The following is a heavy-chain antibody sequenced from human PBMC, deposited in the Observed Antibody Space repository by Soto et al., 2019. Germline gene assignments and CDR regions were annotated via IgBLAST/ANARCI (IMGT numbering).Heavy chain of an antibody. CDR3: ATAQYYERSDY. CDR2: INSDASHT. D-gene: IGHD3-16*01. J-gene: IGHJ4*02. V-gene: IGHV3-74*01. CDR1: GFTFSTYW. Sequence: GSLRLSCAASGFTFSTYWMHWIRQVPGKGLEWVSRINSDASHTYYADSVKGRFTISRDNAKKMLYLQMSGLRADDTAVYYCATAQYYERSDYWGQGTLVTVSS.